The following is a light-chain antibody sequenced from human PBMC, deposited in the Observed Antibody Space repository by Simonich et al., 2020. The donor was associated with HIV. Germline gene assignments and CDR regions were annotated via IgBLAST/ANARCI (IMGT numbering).Light chain of an antibody. CDR1: SSDVGGYNY. CDR3: SSYTSITTWV. V-gene: IGLV2-14*01. J-gene: IGLJ3*02. Sequence: QSALTQPASVSGSPGQSITISCTGTSSDVGGYNYASWSQQHPGKAPKVMIYVVSKRPSGVSNRFAGSKSGNAASLTISGLQAEDEADYYCSSYTSITTWVFGGGTNLTVL. CDR2: VVS.